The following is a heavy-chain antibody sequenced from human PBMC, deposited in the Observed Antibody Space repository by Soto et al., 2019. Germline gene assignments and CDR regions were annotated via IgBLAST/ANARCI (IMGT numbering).Heavy chain of an antibody. J-gene: IGHJ4*02. V-gene: IGHV4-38-2*01. CDR3: ARLYCSSVSCSNDY. D-gene: IGHD2-2*01. Sequence: PSETLSLTCGVSGFPVSYGYYWGWIRQPPGKGLEWLGSIYQSGKTYYNPSLKSRLTPSMDTSKNEFSLRLRSVTAADTAVYFCARLYCSSVSCSNDYWGPGVLVTVSS. CDR1: GFPVSYGYY. CDR2: IYQSGKT.